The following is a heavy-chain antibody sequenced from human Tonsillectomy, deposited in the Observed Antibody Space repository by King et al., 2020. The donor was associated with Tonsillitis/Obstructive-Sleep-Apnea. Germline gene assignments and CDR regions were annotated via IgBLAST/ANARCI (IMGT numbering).Heavy chain of an antibody. Sequence: VQLVESGGGLVHPGGSLRLSCAASGFTFSSYAMNWFRQAPGKGLEWVSGTSGSGGSTYYADSVKGRFTFSRDNSKNTLYLQMNSLRAEDTAVYYCAKGRTDRVPAAMGYWGQGTLVTVSS. CDR2: TSGSGGST. CDR1: GFTFSSYA. V-gene: IGHV3-23*04. CDR3: AKGRTDRVPAAMGY. J-gene: IGHJ4*02. D-gene: IGHD2-2*01.